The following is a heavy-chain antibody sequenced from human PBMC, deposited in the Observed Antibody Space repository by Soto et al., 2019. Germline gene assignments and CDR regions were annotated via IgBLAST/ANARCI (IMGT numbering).Heavy chain of an antibody. CDR3: ARELRAGGYSYVDY. Sequence: PSETLSLTCAVYGGSFSGYYWSWIRQPPGKGLEWSGEINHSGSTNYNPSLKSRVTISVDTSKNQFSLKLSSVTAADTAVYYCARELRAGGYSYVDYWGQGTLVTVSS. D-gene: IGHD5-18*01. V-gene: IGHV4-34*01. J-gene: IGHJ4*02. CDR1: GGSFSGYY. CDR2: INHSGST.